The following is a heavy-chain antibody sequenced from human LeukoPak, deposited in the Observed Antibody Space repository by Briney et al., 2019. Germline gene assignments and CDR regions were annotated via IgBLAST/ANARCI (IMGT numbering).Heavy chain of an antibody. CDR3: ATSRRYYYGSGSFYYGMDV. V-gene: IGHV1-3*01. D-gene: IGHD3-10*01. CDR1: GYTFTSYA. CDR2: INAGNGNT. J-gene: IGHJ6*02. Sequence: ASVKVSCKASGYTFTSYAMHWVRQAPGQRLEWMGWINAGNGNTKYSQKFQGRVTITRDTSASTAYMELSSLRSEDTAVYYCATSRRYYYGSGSFYYGMDVWGQGTTVTVSS.